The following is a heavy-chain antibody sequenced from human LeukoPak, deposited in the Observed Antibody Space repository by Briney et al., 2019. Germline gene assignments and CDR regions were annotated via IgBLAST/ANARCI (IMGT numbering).Heavy chain of an antibody. J-gene: IGHJ6*02. CDR2: ISWNSGSI. Sequence: GGSLRLSCAASGFTFDDYAMHWVRQDPGKGLEWVSGISWNSGSIGYADSVKGRFTISRDNAKNSLYLQMNSLRAEDTALYYCAKEIRFLEWLSSGGMDVWGQGTTVTVSS. CDR1: GFTFDDYA. D-gene: IGHD3-3*01. CDR3: AKEIRFLEWLSSGGMDV. V-gene: IGHV3-9*01.